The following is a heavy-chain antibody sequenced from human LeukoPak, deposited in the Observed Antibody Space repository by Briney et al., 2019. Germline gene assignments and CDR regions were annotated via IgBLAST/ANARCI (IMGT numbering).Heavy chain of an antibody. J-gene: IGHJ3*02. CDR1: GFTFSSYS. V-gene: IGHV3-48*01. CDR3: ARDSGSYYSPKAFDI. D-gene: IGHD1-26*01. CDR2: ISSLSGTI. Sequence: GGSLRLSCAASGFTFSSYSMNWVRHAPGKGLEWGSYISSLSGTINYADSVKGRFTISRDNAKNSLYLQMNSLRAEDTAVYYCARDSGSYYSPKAFDIWGQGTMVTVSS.